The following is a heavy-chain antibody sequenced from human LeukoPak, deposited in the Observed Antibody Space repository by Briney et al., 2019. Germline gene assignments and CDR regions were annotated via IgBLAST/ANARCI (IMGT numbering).Heavy chain of an antibody. Sequence: GGSLRLSCAASGFTFSSYWMSWVRQAPGKGLEWVANIKQDGSEKYYVDSVKGRFTISRDNAKNSLCLQMNSLRAEDTAVYYCARESGAHCSGGSCYSGDAFDIWGQGTMVTVSS. J-gene: IGHJ3*02. V-gene: IGHV3-7*01. CDR1: GFTFSSYW. CDR3: ARESGAHCSGGSCYSGDAFDI. CDR2: IKQDGSEK. D-gene: IGHD2-15*01.